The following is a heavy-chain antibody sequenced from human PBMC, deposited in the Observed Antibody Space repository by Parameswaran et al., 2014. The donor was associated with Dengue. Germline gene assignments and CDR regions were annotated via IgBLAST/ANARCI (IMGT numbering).Heavy chain of an antibody. Sequence: RQAPGQGLEWMGGIIPIFGTANYAQKFQGRVTITADESTSTAYMELSSLRSEDTAVYYCARGIVTTRPPGILYGMDVWGQGTTVTVSS. D-gene: IGHD1-1*01. J-gene: IGHJ6*02. CDR3: ARGIVTTRPPGILYGMDV. V-gene: IGHV1-69*01. CDR2: IIPIFGTA.